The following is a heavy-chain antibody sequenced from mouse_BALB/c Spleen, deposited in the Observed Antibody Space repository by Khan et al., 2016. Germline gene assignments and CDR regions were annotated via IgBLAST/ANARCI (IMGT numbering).Heavy chain of an antibody. J-gene: IGHJ2*01. CDR3: ARDLGVDQLAFDS. CDR2: IYPGDGDT. V-gene: IGHV1-82*01. Sequence: QVQLQQSGPELVKPGASVKISCKASGYAFSTSWMNWVKQRPGQGLEWIGRIYPGDGDTNYNGKFKGEATLTADKSSSTAYMQLSSLTSVDSAVYFGARDLGVDQLAFDSWGQGTTLTVSS. D-gene: IGHD1-1*02. CDR1: GYAFSTSW.